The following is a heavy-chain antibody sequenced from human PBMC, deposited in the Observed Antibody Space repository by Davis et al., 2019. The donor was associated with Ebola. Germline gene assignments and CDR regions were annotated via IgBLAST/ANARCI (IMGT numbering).Heavy chain of an antibody. CDR3: ARHGNHYYYGMDV. CDR2: IYYSGST. V-gene: IGHV4-61*05. CDR1: GGSISSSSYY. J-gene: IGHJ6*02. D-gene: IGHD1-14*01. Sequence: MPSETLSLTCTVSGGSISSSSYYWSWIRQPPGKGLEWIGYIYYSGSTNYNPSLKSRVTISVDTSKNQFSLKLSSVTAADTAVYYCARHGNHYYYGMDVWGQGTTVTVSS.